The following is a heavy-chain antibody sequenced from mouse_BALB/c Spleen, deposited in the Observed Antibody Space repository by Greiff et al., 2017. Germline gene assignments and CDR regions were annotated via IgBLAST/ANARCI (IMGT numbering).Heavy chain of an antibody. CDR3: ARDRGGTGAMGY. V-gene: IGHV5-4*02. D-gene: IGHD4-1*01. J-gene: IGHJ4*01. Sequence: EVMLVESGGGLVKPGGSLKLSCAASGFTFSDYYMYWVRQTPEKRLEWVATISDGGSYTYYPDSVKGRFTISRDNAKNNLYLQMSSLKSEDTAMYYCARDRGGTGAMGYWGQGTSVTVAS. CDR1: GFTFSDYY. CDR2: ISDGGSYT.